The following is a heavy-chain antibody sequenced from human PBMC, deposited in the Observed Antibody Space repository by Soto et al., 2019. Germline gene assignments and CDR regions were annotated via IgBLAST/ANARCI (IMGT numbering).Heavy chain of an antibody. D-gene: IGHD3-10*01. CDR3: ARSLDYYGSGSYYRYYYYGMDV. CDR1: GGSISSSSYY. J-gene: IGHJ6*02. CDR2: IYYSGST. V-gene: IGHV4-39*01. Sequence: PSETLSLTCTVSGGSISSSSYYWGWIRQPPGKGLEWIGSIYYSGSTYYNPSLKSRVTIPVDTSKNQFSLKLSSVTAADTAVYYCARSLDYYGSGSYYRYYYYGMDVWGQGISVT.